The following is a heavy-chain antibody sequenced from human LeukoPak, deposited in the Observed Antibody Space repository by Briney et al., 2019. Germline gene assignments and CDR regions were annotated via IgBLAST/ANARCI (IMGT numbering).Heavy chain of an antibody. J-gene: IGHJ5*02. Sequence: SETLSLTCAVYGGPFSGYYWSWIRQPPGKGLEWIGEINHSGSTNYNPSLKSRVTISVDTSKNQFSLKLSSVTAADTAVYYCARGENVLRYFDWLGSPDNWFDPWGQGTLVTVSS. CDR3: ARGENVLRYFDWLGSPDNWFDP. CDR2: INHSGST. D-gene: IGHD3-9*01. V-gene: IGHV4-34*01. CDR1: GGPFSGYY.